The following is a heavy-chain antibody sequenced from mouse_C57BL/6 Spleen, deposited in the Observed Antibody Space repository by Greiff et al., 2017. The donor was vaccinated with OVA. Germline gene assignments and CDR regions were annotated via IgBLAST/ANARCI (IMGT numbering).Heavy chain of an antibody. J-gene: IGHJ4*01. Sequence: EVQVVESGGGLVKPGGSLQLSCAASGFTFSSYAMSWVRQTPEKRLEWVATISDGGSYTYYPDNVKGRFTISRDNAKNNLYLQMSHLKSEDTAMYYCARAPIYYYGSSSFYYYAMDYWGQGTSVTVSS. CDR1: GFTFSSYA. V-gene: IGHV5-4*01. CDR2: ISDGGSYT. D-gene: IGHD1-1*01. CDR3: ARAPIYYYGSSSFYYYAMDY.